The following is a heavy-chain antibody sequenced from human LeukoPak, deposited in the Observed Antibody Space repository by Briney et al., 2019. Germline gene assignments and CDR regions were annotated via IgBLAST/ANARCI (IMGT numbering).Heavy chain of an antibody. CDR2: IYYSRST. V-gene: IGHV4-30-4*08. D-gene: IGHD1-26*01. J-gene: IGHJ4*02. CDR3: ASTYSGVSWYYFDY. CDR1: GGSISSGDYY. Sequence: SQTLSLTCTVSGGSISSGDYYWSWLRQSPGTGLEWIGYIYYSRSTYYNPSLKSRFTISLDTSKNQFSLKLSSVTAADTAVYYCASTYSGVSWYYFDYWGQGTQVTVSS.